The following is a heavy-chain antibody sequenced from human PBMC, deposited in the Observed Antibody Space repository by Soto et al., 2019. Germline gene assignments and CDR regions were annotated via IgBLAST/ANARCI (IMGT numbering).Heavy chain of an antibody. Sequence: VASVKVSCKAYGVNPSNSAISWVRQAPGQGLEWVGGIIPVFGIVKYAQKFQGRGTITADESTNTAYMDLGSLRSEDSAVYCCSSGRITVVGSRAYYSMNVWAQGTTVTVSS. D-gene: IGHD6-19*01. J-gene: IGHJ6*02. CDR1: GVNPSNSA. CDR2: IIPVFGIV. CDR3: SSGRITVVGSRAYYSMNV. V-gene: IGHV1-69*13.